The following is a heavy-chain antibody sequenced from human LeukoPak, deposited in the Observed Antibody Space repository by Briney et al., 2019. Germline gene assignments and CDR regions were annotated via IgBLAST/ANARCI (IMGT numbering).Heavy chain of an antibody. V-gene: IGHV3-48*01. Sequence: GGSLRLSCAASGFTFSSYGMHWVRQAPGKGLEWVSYISSSSSTIYYADSVKGRLTISRDNSKNTLYLQMNSLRAEDTAVYYCAKFNYGAWGSFDYWGQGTLVTVSS. J-gene: IGHJ4*02. D-gene: IGHD5-24*01. CDR2: ISSSSSTI. CDR3: AKFNYGAWGSFDY. CDR1: GFTFSSYG.